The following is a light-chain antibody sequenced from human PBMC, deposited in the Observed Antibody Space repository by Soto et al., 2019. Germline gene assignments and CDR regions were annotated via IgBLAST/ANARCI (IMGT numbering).Light chain of an antibody. CDR2: EVS. CDR3: SSYTITSTRV. Sequence: QSALTQPASVSGSPGQSITISCTGTSSDVGGYNYVSWYQQPPGRAPKLIIYEVSNRPSGVSNRFSGSKSGNTASLTISGLQAEDEVDYYCSSYTITSTRVFGGGTKLTVL. V-gene: IGLV2-14*01. CDR1: SSDVGGYNY. J-gene: IGLJ3*02.